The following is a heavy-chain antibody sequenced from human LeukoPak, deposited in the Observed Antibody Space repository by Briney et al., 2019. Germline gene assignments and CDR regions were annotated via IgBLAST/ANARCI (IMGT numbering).Heavy chain of an antibody. CDR1: GFTFSRYA. CDR2: LGADGSGT. J-gene: IGHJ4*01. Sequence: QPGGSLRLSCAASGFTFSRYAMHWVRQAPGKGLVWVSRLGADGSGTNYADSVKGRFTISRDNAKNTVYLQMSSLRAEDTAVYYCARDGFTGPRPAYLDHWGQGTLVTVSS. CDR3: ARDGFTGPRPAYLDH. D-gene: IGHD2-8*02. V-gene: IGHV3-74*01.